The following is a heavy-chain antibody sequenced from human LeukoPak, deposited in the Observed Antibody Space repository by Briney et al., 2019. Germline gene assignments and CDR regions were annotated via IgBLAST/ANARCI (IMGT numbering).Heavy chain of an antibody. V-gene: IGHV3-23*01. CDR1: GITFSSYG. CDR2: ISTTGGST. D-gene: IGHD1-26*01. J-gene: IGHJ4*02. Sequence: GGSLRLSCAASGITFSSYGMSWVRQAPGKGLEWVSAISTTGGSTYYADSVKGRFTISRDNAKNSLYLQMNSLRAEDTAVYYCAREKTEWELPNYFAYWGQGTLVTVSS. CDR3: AREKTEWELPNYFAY.